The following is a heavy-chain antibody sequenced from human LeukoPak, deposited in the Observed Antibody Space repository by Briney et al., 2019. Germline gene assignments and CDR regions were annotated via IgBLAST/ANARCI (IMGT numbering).Heavy chain of an antibody. J-gene: IGHJ4*02. CDR2: ITSDGSST. CDR3: ARDLTGAVFDF. D-gene: IGHD1-26*01. V-gene: IGHV3-74*01. Sequence: GGSLRLSCAASGFTFSSYWMHWVRQAPGKGLVCVSCITSDGSSTSYADSVRGRFTISRDNAKNTVYPQMNSLRAEDTAVYYCARDLTGAVFDFWGQGTLVTVSS. CDR1: GFTFSSYW.